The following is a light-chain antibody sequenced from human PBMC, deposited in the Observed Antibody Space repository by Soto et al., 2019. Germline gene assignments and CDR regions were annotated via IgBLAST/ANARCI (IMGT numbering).Light chain of an antibody. V-gene: IGKV3-15*01. CDR2: DAS. Sequence: ENVLTQSPSTMCLHPGERATLSCRAIQSISNYLAWYQHKPGQAPRLLMYDASTRATDIPARFTGSGSGTEFTLTISSLQSDDFAVYYCQQYNNWPPTWTFGQGTKAAIK. CDR1: QSISNY. CDR3: QQYNNWPPTWT. J-gene: IGKJ1*01.